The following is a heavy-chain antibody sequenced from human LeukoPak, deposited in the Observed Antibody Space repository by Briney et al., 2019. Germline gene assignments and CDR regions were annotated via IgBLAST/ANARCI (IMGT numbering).Heavy chain of an antibody. CDR2: IKSKTDGGTT. Sequence: GGSLRLSCAASGFPFSDYWMHWVRQAPGKGLEWVGRIKSKTDGGTTDYAAPVKDRFIISRDDLKNTLYLQMNSLKTEDTAMYFCSTAPAALDYWGQGTLVTASS. D-gene: IGHD2-2*01. J-gene: IGHJ4*02. V-gene: IGHV3-15*01. CDR3: STAPAALDY. CDR1: GFPFSDYW.